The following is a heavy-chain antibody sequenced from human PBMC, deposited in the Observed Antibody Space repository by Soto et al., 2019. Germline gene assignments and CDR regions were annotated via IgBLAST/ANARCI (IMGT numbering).Heavy chain of an antibody. CDR3: SSGQLERRGWFDP. V-gene: IGHV4-34*01. CDR2: INHSGST. CDR1: GGSFSGYY. Sequence: SETLSLTCAVYGGSFSGYYWSWIRQPPGKGLEWIGEINHSGSTNYNPSLKSRVTISVDTSKNQFSLKLSSVTAADTAVYYCSSGQLERRGWFDPWGQGTLVTVS. J-gene: IGHJ5*02. D-gene: IGHD1-1*01.